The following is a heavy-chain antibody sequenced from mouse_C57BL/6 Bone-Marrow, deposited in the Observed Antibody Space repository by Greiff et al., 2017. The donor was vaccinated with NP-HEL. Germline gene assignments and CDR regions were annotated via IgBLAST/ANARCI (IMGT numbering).Heavy chain of an antibody. CDR2: IDPSDSYT. Sequence: QVQLQQPGAELVMPGASVKLSCKASGYTFTSYWMHWVKQRPGQGLEWIGEIDPSDSYTNYNQKFKGKSTLTVDKSSSTAYMQLSSLTSEDSAVYYCARGMVSRGDYWGQGTTLTVSS. J-gene: IGHJ2*01. CDR3: ARGMVSRGDY. V-gene: IGHV1-69*01. D-gene: IGHD2-2*01. CDR1: GYTFTSYW.